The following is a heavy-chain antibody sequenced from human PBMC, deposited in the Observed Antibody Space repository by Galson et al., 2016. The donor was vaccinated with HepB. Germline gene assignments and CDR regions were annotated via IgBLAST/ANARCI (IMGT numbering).Heavy chain of an antibody. Sequence: SLRLSCAASGFTFSTYAMSWVRQAPGKGLEWVSGISGNGGNTYYADSVKRRFTISRDNSKNTLYLQMNSLRAEDTAVYYCAKDTSGWHAGIDYWGQGTLVTVSS. J-gene: IGHJ4*02. V-gene: IGHV3-23*01. D-gene: IGHD6-19*01. CDR3: AKDTSGWHAGIDY. CDR2: ISGNGGNT. CDR1: GFTFSTYA.